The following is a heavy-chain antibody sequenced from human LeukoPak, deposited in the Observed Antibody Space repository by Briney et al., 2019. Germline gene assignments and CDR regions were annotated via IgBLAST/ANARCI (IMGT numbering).Heavy chain of an antibody. CDR2: ISGYNGKT. V-gene: IGHV1-18*01. CDR3: ARDVRKTGAVAVNSLDY. D-gene: IGHD6-19*01. CDR1: GYTFTSYG. Sequence: ASVKVSCKASGYTFTSYGISWVRQAPGQGLEWMGWISGYNGKTNYAQKLQGRVTMTTDTSTSTAYMELRSLRSDDTAVYYCARDVRKTGAVAVNSLDYWGQGTLVTVSS. J-gene: IGHJ4*02.